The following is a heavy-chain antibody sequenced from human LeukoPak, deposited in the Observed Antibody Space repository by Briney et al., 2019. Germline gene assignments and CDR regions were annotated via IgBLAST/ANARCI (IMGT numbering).Heavy chain of an antibody. CDR3: ARVYSSNWSQTYYFDY. CDR1: GGSISNSIYY. Sequence: SETLPLTCTVSGGSISNSIYYWGWIRQPPGKGLEWIGSIHYSGSTYYNSSLKSRVTISSDTPKNQFSLKLSSVTAADTAVYYCARVYSSNWSQTYYFDYWGQGTLVTVSS. J-gene: IGHJ4*02. D-gene: IGHD6-13*01. CDR2: IHYSGST. V-gene: IGHV4-39*07.